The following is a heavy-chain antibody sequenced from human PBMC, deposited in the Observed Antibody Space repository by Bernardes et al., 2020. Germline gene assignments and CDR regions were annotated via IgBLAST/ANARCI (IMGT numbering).Heavy chain of an antibody. CDR1: GFTFSSYA. D-gene: IGHD6-6*01. V-gene: IGHV3-23*01. CDR3: AQSIAARGDANSLDY. J-gene: IGHJ4*02. Sequence: GGSLRLSCAASGFTFSSYAMSWVRQAPGKGLEWVSAISGSGGSTYYADSVKGRFTISRDNSKNTLYLQMNSLRAEDTAVYYCAQSIAARGDANSLDYWGQGTLVTVSS. CDR2: ISGSGGST.